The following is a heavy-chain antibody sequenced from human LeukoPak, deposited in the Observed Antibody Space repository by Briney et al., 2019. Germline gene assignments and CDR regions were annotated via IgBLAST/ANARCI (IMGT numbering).Heavy chain of an antibody. Sequence: HPLETLSLTCTVSGGSISSYYWSWIRQPPGRGLEWIGYIYYSGSTNYNPSLKSRVTISVDTSKNQFSLKLSSVTAADTAVYCCARTTYSSGWYYFDYWGQGTLVTVSS. D-gene: IGHD6-19*01. J-gene: IGHJ4*02. CDR2: IYYSGST. CDR3: ARTTYSSGWYYFDY. CDR1: GGSISSYY. V-gene: IGHV4-59*08.